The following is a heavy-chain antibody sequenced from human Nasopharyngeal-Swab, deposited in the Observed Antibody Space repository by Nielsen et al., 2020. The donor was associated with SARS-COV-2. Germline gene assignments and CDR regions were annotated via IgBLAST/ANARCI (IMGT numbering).Heavy chain of an antibody. CDR3: ARGSTAGYY. V-gene: IGHV3-33*01. CDR1: GFTFSSYG. Sequence: GGSLRLSCAASGFTFSSYGMHWVRQAPGKGLEWVAVVWHDGTNKYNADSVKGRFTISRDNSKNTLYLQLNSLTVDDTAMFYCARGSTAGYYWGQGTLVTVSS. D-gene: IGHD2-21*02. J-gene: IGHJ4*02. CDR2: VWHDGTNK.